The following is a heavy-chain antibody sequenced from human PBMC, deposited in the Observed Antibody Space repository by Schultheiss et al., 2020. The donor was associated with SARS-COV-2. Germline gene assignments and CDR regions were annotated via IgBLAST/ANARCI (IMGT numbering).Heavy chain of an antibody. D-gene: IGHD4-11*01. Sequence: GESLKISCAASGFTFSSYDMHWVRQATGKGLEWVSAIGTAGDTYYPDSVKGRFTISRENAKNTLYLQMNSLRAEDTAVYYCATGTTPRLPNYWGQGTLVTVSS. CDR2: IGTAGDT. CDR3: ATGTTPRLPNY. V-gene: IGHV3-13*01. CDR1: GFTFSSYD. J-gene: IGHJ4*02.